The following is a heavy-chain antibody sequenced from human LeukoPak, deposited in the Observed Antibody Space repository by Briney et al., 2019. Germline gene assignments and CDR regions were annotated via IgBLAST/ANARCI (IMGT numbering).Heavy chain of an antibody. CDR2: ISYDGSNK. D-gene: IGHD6-19*01. V-gene: IGHV3-30*04. CDR1: GFTFSSYA. J-gene: IGHJ4*02. Sequence: PGRSLRLSCAASGFTFSSYAMHWVRQAPGKGLEWVAVISYDGSNKYYADSVKGRFTISRDNSKNTLYLQMNSLRAEDTAVYYCARAAVDHGLCIDCWGQGTLVTVSS. CDR3: ARAAVDHGLCIDC.